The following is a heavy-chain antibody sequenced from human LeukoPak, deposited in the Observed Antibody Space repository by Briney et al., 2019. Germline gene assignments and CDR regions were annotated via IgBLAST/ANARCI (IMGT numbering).Heavy chain of an antibody. CDR1: GYSISSGYY. J-gene: IGHJ6*02. CDR2: IYHSGST. Sequence: SETLSLTCTVSGYSISSGYYWGWIRQPPGKGLEWIGSIYHSGSTYYNPSHKSRVTISVDTSKNQFSLKLSSVTAADTAVYYCARDGAVASRSVLGFSYYYYGMDVWGQGTTVTVSS. V-gene: IGHV4-38-2*02. D-gene: IGHD6-19*01. CDR3: ARDGAVASRSVLGFSYYYYGMDV.